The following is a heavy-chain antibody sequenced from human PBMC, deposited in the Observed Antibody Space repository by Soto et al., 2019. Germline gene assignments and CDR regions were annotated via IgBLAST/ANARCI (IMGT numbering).Heavy chain of an antibody. CDR3: ARDRRGGYYGDYVFDY. D-gene: IGHD4-17*01. Sequence: EVQLVESGGGLVKPGGSLRLSCAASGFTFSNAWMSWVRQAPGKGLEWVANIKQDGSEKYYVDSVKGRFTISRDNAKNSLYLQMNSLRAEDTAVYYCARDRRGGYYGDYVFDYWGQGTLVTVSS. CDR1: GFTFSNAW. V-gene: IGHV3-7*03. CDR2: IKQDGSEK. J-gene: IGHJ4*02.